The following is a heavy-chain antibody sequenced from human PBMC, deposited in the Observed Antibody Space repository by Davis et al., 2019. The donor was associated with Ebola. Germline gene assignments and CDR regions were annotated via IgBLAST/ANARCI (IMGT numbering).Heavy chain of an antibody. Sequence: PSETLSLTCAVSGGSINNHFWSWIRQPPGKGLEWIGYIFYSGSTNYSPSFKSRVVISIDEAKKYFSLKLNSVTAADTAVYYCARLYYYDSSGLMWFDTWGQGTLVTVSS. J-gene: IGHJ5*02. CDR2: IFYSGST. D-gene: IGHD3-22*01. CDR1: GGSINNHF. CDR3: ARLYYYDSSGLMWFDT. V-gene: IGHV4-59*11.